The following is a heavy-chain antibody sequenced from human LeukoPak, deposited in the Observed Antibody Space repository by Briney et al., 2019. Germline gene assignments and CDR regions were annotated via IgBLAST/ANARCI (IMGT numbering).Heavy chain of an antibody. CDR1: GFTFSNYA. Sequence: PGGSLRLSCAASGFTFSNYAMHWVRQAPGKGLEWVAFIRYDGSNKYYVDSVKSRLTISGDNSKNTLYLQMNSLRADDTVVYYSATAKPLLWSDTWGQGTLVTVSS. V-gene: IGHV3-30*02. D-gene: IGHD3-10*01. J-gene: IGHJ5*01. CDR3: ATAKPLLWSDT. CDR2: IRYDGSNK.